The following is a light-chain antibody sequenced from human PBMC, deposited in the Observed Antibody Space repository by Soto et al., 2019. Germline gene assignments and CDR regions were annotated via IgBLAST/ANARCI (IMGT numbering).Light chain of an antibody. V-gene: IGLV1-51*01. Sequence: QSVLMQPPSVSAAPGQRVTVSCAGSASNVGTQFVSWYQHRPGAAPTLLIYDDDKRPSEIPDRFSASKSDTSATLTITGVQTGDEADYYCGTWDTGLTAGVFGGGTKLTVL. CDR3: GTWDTGLTAGV. J-gene: IGLJ3*02. CDR2: DDD. CDR1: ASNVGTQF.